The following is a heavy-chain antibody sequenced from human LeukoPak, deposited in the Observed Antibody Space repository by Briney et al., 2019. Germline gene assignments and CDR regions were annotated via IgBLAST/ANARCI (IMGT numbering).Heavy chain of an antibody. CDR2: INHSGST. CDR1: GGSFSGYY. Sequence: KPSETLSLTCAVYGGSFSGYYCSWIRQPPGKGLEWIGEINHSGSTNYNPSLKSRVTISVDTSQNQFSLKLSSVTAADTAAYYWARAARGWYRVYWYFDLWGRGTLVTVSS. V-gene: IGHV4-34*01. D-gene: IGHD6-19*01. J-gene: IGHJ2*01. CDR3: ARAARGWYRVYWYFDL.